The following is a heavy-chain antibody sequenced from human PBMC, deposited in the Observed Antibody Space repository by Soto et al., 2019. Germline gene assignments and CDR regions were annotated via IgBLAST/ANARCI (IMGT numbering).Heavy chain of an antibody. V-gene: IGHV2-5*02. CDR2: MYWGDDK. D-gene: IGHD5-12*01. CDR3: AHVYGGYDNFDY. Sequence: QITLKESGPTLVKPTQTLTLTCTFSGFSLSTSGVGVGWIRQPPGRALEWLALMYWGDDKRYSPSLKSRPTITKDTSKNQVVLTMTNMDPVDTATYYCAHVYGGYDNFDYWGQGTLVTVSS. CDR1: GFSLSTSGVG. J-gene: IGHJ4*02.